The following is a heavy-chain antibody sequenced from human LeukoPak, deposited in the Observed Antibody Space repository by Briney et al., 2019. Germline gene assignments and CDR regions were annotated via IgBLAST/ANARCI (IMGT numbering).Heavy chain of an antibody. CDR2: IKQDGSEK. CDR3: ASGNYFDY. Sequence: GGSLRLSCTTSGFSFSSYWMSWVRQAPGKGLEWVANIKQDGSEKYYVDSLKGRFTISKDNAKNSLYLQMNSLRAEDTAVYYCASGNYFDYWGQGTLVTVSS. J-gene: IGHJ4*02. CDR1: GFSFSSYW. V-gene: IGHV3-7*01.